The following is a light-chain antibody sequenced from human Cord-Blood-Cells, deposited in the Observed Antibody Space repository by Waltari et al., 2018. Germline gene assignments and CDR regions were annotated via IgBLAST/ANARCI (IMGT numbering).Light chain of an antibody. Sequence: QSALTQPASLSGSPGQSITISCTGTSRDVGGYNYVSLYQQHPGKAPKPMIYDVSNRPSGVSNRFSGSKSGNTASLTISGLQAEDEADYYCSSYTSSSTLVVFGGGTKLTVL. CDR3: SSYTSSSTLVV. CDR1: SRDVGGYNY. J-gene: IGLJ2*01. V-gene: IGLV2-14*01. CDR2: DVS.